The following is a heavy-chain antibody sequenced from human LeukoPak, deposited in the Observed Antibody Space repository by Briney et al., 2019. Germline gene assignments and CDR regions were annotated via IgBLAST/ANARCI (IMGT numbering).Heavy chain of an antibody. CDR1: GGSISSYY. CDR3: ARTPVGLQGNYFDY. CDR2: IYYTGST. V-gene: IGHV4-59*08. Sequence: PSETLSLTCTVSGGSISSYYWSWIRQPPGKELEWIGYIYYTGSTNYNPSLKSRVTLSVDTSKNQFSLKLSSVTAADTAVYYCARTPVGLQGNYFDYWGQGTLVTVSS. D-gene: IGHD4-11*01. J-gene: IGHJ4*02.